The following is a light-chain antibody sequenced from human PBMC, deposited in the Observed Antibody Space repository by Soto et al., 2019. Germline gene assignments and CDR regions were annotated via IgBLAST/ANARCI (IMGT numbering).Light chain of an antibody. V-gene: IGLV1-51*01. Sequence: QSVLTQPPSVSAASGQRVTISCSGSSSNIGNNYVSWYQQLPGTAPKILIYENNQRPSGIPDRFSGSKSGTSATLGITGLQTGEEADYYCATWDSSLSAVVFGGGTKVTVL. CDR1: SSNIGNNY. CDR2: ENN. CDR3: ATWDSSLSAVV. J-gene: IGLJ2*01.